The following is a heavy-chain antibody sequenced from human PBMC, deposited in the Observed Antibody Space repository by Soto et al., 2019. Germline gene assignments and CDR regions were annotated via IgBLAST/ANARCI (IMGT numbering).Heavy chain of an antibody. J-gene: IGHJ6*02. CDR2: IIPIFGTA. D-gene: IGHD3-3*01. CDR1: GGTFSSYA. CDR3: ARDSGTVLRVVIPQNGMDV. V-gene: IGHV1-69*01. Sequence: QVQLVQSGAEVKTPGSSVKVSCKASGGTFSSYAISWVRQAPGQGLEGMGGIIPIFGTANYAQKFQGRVTINADESTRTAYMQLSSLRSEDTAVYYCARDSGTVLRVVIPQNGMDVWGQGTTVTVSS.